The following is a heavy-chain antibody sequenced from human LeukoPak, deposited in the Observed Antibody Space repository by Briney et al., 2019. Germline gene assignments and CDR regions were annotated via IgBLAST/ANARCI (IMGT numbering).Heavy chain of an antibody. CDR1: GYTFTSYY. Sequence: GASVKVSCKASGYTFTSYYMHWVRQAPGQGLEWMGIINPSGGSTSYAQKFQGRVTMTRDMSTSTVYMELSSLRSEDTAVYYCARPSLAVAGDPFPLEAYYYYMDVWGKGTTVTVSS. V-gene: IGHV1-46*01. D-gene: IGHD6-19*01. CDR3: ARPSLAVAGDPFPLEAYYYYMDV. J-gene: IGHJ6*03. CDR2: INPSGGST.